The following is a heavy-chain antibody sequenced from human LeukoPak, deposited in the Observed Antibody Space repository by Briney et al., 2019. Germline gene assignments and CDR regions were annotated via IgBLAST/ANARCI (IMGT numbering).Heavy chain of an antibody. CDR1: GGTFSSYV. V-gene: IGHV1-69*13. J-gene: IGHJ4*02. D-gene: IGHD2-2*02. Sequence: SVKVSCKASGGTFSSYVIGWVRQAPGQGLEWVGGIIPIFGTTNYPQKLQGRVTITADVSTSTAYMELRSLRSEDTAVYYCATRSGDCSSTSCYSHYWGQGTLVTVSS. CDR2: IIPIFGTT. CDR3: ATRSGDCSSTSCYSHY.